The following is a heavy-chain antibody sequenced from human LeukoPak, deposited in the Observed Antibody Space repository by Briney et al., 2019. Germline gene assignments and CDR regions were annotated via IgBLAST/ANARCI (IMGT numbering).Heavy chain of an antibody. J-gene: IGHJ6*03. CDR2: IRYDGGNT. CDR3: AKDEVVPGYYYTDV. V-gene: IGHV3-30*02. D-gene: IGHD2-2*01. CDR1: GFIFSNYA. Sequence: GGSLRLSCAASGFIFSNYAMQWVRQAPGMGLEWVAFIRYDGGNTNYADSVKGRFTISRDNSKNTMYLQMNSLNAEDTAVYYCAKDEVVPGYYYTDVWGRGTTVTISS.